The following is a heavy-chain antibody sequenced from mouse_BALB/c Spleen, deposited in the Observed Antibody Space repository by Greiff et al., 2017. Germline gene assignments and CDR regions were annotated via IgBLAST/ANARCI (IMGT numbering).Heavy chain of an antibody. D-gene: IGHD4-1*02. CDR2: ISSGGSYT. CDR3: ARGATGTSAY. Sequence: EVKLVESGGGLVKPGGSLKLSCAASGFSFSSYAMSWVRQTPEKRLEWVATISSGGSYTYYPASVKGRFTISKDNAKNTLYLQMSRLKSEDTAMYYCARGATGTSAYWGQGTLVTVSA. J-gene: IGHJ3*01. CDR1: GFSFSSYA. V-gene: IGHV5-9-3*01.